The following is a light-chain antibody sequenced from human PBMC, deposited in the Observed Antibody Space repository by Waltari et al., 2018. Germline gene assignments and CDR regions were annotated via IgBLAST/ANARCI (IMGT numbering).Light chain of an antibody. CDR1: QAISSW. CDR2: ATS. V-gene: IGKV1D-16*01. Sequence: DIQMTQSPSSLSASVGDKVTITCHASQAISSWLAWYQQKPGKAPKPLIYATSSLQSGGPSRFSGSGAGTDYTLTISSLQPEDVATYYGQQYDDLPPTFGGGTKVEIK. CDR3: QQYDDLPPT. J-gene: IGKJ4*01.